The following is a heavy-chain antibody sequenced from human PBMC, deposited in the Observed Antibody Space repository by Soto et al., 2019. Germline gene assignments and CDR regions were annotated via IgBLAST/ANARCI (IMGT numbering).Heavy chain of an antibody. CDR1: GFTFSNYA. J-gene: IGHJ6*02. V-gene: IGHV3-23*01. D-gene: IGHD4-4*01. CDR2: ITSTGGYT. CDR3: AKGRGYSKDAMDV. Sequence: EVQLLESGGGLVQPGGSLRLSCAASGFTFSNYAMSWVRQAAGQGLEWVSTITSTGGYTYYADSVKGRFTISRDNSKNTLHLQVNSLRAEDAAVYYCAKGRGYSKDAMDVWGQGTTVTVSS.